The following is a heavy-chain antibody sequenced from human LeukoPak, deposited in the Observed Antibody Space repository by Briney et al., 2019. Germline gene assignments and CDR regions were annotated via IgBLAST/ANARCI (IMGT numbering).Heavy chain of an antibody. CDR3: AKVKGRGSGSYYSINYYMDV. CDR2: ISGSGGST. D-gene: IGHD3-10*01. Sequence: PGGSLRLSCAASGFTFSSYGMSWVRQAPGKGLEWVSAISGSGGSTYYADSVKGRFTISRDNSKNTLYLQMNSLRAEDTAVYYCAKVKGRGSGSYYSINYYMDVWGKGTTVTISS. CDR1: GFTFSSYG. V-gene: IGHV3-23*01. J-gene: IGHJ6*03.